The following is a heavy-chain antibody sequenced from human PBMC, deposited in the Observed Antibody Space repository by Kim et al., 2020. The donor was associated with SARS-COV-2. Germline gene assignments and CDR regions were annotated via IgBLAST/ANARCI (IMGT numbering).Heavy chain of an antibody. V-gene: IGHV2-70*11. J-gene: IGHJ6*02. CDR1: GFSLSTSKIC. Sequence: SGPTLVNPTQTLTRTCTISGFSLSTSKICVSWIRQPPEKALEWLARIDWDDFKYYSTLLKTRLTISKETSKNQMVLTMTKMAPVDRTKYYCARTRQDGYRGYVMDGCGQGTTVTVSS. D-gene: IGHD5-12*01. CDR3: ARTRQDGYRGYVMDG. CDR2: IDWDDFK.